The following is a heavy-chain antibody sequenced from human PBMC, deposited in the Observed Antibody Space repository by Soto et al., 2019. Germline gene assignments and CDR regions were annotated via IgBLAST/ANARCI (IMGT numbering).Heavy chain of an antibody. CDR3: ARGVEGEYGGDWYFDL. Sequence: QVQLVQSGAEVKKPGSSVKVSCKASGGTFSSYAISWVRQAPGQGLEWMGGIIPIFGTANYAQKFQGRVTITADETTSXAYLELSSLRSEDTAVYYCARGVEGEYGGDWYFDLWGRGTLVTVSS. J-gene: IGHJ2*01. CDR2: IIPIFGTA. V-gene: IGHV1-69*12. CDR1: GGTFSSYA. D-gene: IGHD4-17*01.